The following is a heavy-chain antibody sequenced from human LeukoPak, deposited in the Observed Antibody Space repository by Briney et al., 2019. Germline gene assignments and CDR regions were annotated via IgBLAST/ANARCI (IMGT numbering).Heavy chain of an antibody. CDR1: GGTFSSYT. CDR2: IIPILGIA. Sequence: ASVKVSCKASGGTFSSYTISWVRKAPGQGLEWMGRIIPILGIANYAQKFQGRVTITADKSTSTAYMELSSLRSEDTAVYYCARGYGVVVVAAEFDYWGQGTLVTVSS. V-gene: IGHV1-69*02. D-gene: IGHD2-15*01. J-gene: IGHJ4*02. CDR3: ARGYGVVVVAAEFDY.